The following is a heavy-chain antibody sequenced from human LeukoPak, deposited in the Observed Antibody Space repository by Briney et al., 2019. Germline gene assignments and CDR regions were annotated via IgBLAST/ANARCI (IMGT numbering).Heavy chain of an antibody. J-gene: IGHJ4*02. CDR2: IKQDGSEK. CDR3: ARDWCFDYYGSGDSRFDY. Sequence: PGGSLRLSCAASGFTFSSYWMSWVRQAPGKGLEWVANIKQDGSEKYYVDSVKGRFTISRDNAKSSLYLQMNSLRAEDTAVYYCARDWCFDYYGSGDSRFDYWGQGTLVTVSS. CDR1: GFTFSSYW. D-gene: IGHD3-10*01. V-gene: IGHV3-7*03.